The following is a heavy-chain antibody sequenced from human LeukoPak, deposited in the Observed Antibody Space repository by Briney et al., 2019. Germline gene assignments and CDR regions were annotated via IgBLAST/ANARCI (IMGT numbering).Heavy chain of an antibody. D-gene: IGHD2-15*01. CDR2: INHSGST. CDR1: GGSFSGYY. CDR3: ARDTDCSGGSCYRYYYYYMDV. J-gene: IGHJ6*03. Sequence: SETLSLTCAVYGGSFSGYYWSWIRQPPGKGLEWIGEINHSGSTNYNPSLKSRVTISVDTSKNQFSLKLSSVTAADTAVYYCARDTDCSGGSCYRYYYYYMDVWGKGTTVTVSS. V-gene: IGHV4-34*01.